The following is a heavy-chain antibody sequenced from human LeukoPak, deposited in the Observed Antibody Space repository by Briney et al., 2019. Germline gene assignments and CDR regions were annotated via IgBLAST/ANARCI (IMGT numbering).Heavy chain of an antibody. CDR2: ISGSGGST. D-gene: IGHD1-26*01. V-gene: IGHV3-23*01. J-gene: IGHJ6*02. Sequence: GGSLRLSCAASGFTFSSYAMSWVRQAPGKGLEWVSAISGSGGSTYYADSVKGRFTISRDNSKSTLYLQMNSLRAEDAAVYYCAKTIVPTRNYDYYGMDVWGQGTTVTVSS. CDR1: GFTFSSYA. CDR3: AKTIVPTRNYDYYGMDV.